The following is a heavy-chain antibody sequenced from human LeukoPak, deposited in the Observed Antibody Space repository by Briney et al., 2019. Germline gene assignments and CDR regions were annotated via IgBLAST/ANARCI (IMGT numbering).Heavy chain of an antibody. Sequence: ASVKVSCKASGYTFTSYAMNWVRQAPGQGLEWMGWINTNTGNPTYAQGFTGRFVFSLDTSVSTAYLQISSLKAEDTAVYYCARDPLGGTPYNWFDPWGQGTLVTVSS. CDR3: ARDPLGGTPYNWFDP. CDR1: GYTFTSYA. J-gene: IGHJ5*02. V-gene: IGHV7-4-1*02. CDR2: INTNTGNP. D-gene: IGHD1-14*01.